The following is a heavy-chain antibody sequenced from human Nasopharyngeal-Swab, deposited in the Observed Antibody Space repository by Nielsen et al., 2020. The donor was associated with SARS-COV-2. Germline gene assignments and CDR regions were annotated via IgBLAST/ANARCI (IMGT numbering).Heavy chain of an antibody. CDR1: GFTLSSYS. CDR3: ARDQYSYGAYQIDY. Sequence: GGSLRLSCAASGFTLSSYSMNWVRQAPGKGLEWVSYISSSSSTIYYADSVKGRFTISRDNAKNSLYLQMNSLRAEDTAVYYCARDQYSYGAYQIDYWGQGTLVTVSS. D-gene: IGHD5-18*01. J-gene: IGHJ4*02. V-gene: IGHV3-48*01. CDR2: ISSSSSTI.